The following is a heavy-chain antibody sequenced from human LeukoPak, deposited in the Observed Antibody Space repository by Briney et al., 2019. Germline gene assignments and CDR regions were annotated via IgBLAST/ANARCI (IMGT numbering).Heavy chain of an antibody. Sequence: ASVKVSCKASGYTSTSYYMHWVRQAPGQGLEWMGIINPSGGSTSYAQKFQGRVTMTRDTSTSTVYMELSSLRSEDTAVYYCARGGGSSSPYYYYGMDVWGQGTTVTVSS. D-gene: IGHD6-6*01. CDR2: INPSGGST. CDR1: GYTSTSYY. CDR3: ARGGGSSSPYYYYGMDV. J-gene: IGHJ6*02. V-gene: IGHV1-46*01.